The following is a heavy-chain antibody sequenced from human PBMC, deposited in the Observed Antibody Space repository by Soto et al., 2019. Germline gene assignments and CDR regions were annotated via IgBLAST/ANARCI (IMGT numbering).Heavy chain of an antibody. Sequence: EVQLLESGGGLVQPGGSLRLSCAASGFTLNNYGMSWVRQAPGKGLEWVSAISPNGQGIYYADSVKGRFIISKDNSKNTVFLHMDSLTDDATAVYYCAKDRGYPRDYFHYWGQGTLVTVSS. CDR1: GFTLNNYG. D-gene: IGHD6-13*01. CDR2: ISPNGQGI. CDR3: AKDRGYPRDYFHY. V-gene: IGHV3-23*01. J-gene: IGHJ4*02.